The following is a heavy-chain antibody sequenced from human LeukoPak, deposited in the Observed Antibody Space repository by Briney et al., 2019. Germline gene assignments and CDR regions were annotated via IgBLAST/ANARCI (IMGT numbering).Heavy chain of an antibody. CDR1: GYTFTGYY. V-gene: IGHV1-2*02. CDR2: INPNSGGT. CDR3: ARDRLVLIAAAGYYFDY. Sequence: VASVKVSCKASGYTFTGYYMHWVRQAPGQGLEWMGWINPNSGGTNYAQKFLGRVTMTRDTSISTAYMELSRLRSDDTAVYYCARDRLVLIAAAGYYFDYWGQGTLVTVSS. J-gene: IGHJ4*02. D-gene: IGHD6-13*01.